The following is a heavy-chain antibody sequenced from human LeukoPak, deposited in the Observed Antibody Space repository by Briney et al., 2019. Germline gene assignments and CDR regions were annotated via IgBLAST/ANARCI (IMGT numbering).Heavy chain of an antibody. Sequence: SQTLSLTCTVSGGSISSGDFYWSWIRQPPGKGLEWIGYIYYSGSTYYNPSLKSRVTISVDTSKNQFSLKLSSVTAADTAVYYCARAGDGGTTVFDYWGQGTLVTVSS. D-gene: IGHD1-14*01. CDR2: IYYSGST. CDR3: ARAGDGGTTVFDY. V-gene: IGHV4-30-4*08. CDR1: GGSISSGDFY. J-gene: IGHJ4*02.